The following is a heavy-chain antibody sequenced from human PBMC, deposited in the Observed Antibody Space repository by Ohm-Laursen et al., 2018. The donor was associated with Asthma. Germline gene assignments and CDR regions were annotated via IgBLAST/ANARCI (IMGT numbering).Heavy chain of an antibody. CDR3: AKVVVMDV. V-gene: IGHV3-23*01. CDR1: GFTFDDYA. D-gene: IGHD3-16*02. CDR2: INDNSDLT. Sequence: SLRLSCAASGFTFDDYAMHWVRQAPGKGLEWVSQINDNSDLTYYADSVKGRFTISRDNSRNTLFLQMNSLRAEDTAVYYCAKVVVMDVWGQGTTVTVSS. J-gene: IGHJ6*02.